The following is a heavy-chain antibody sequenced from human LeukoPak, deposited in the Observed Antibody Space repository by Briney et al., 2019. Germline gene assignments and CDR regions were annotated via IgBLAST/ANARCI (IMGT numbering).Heavy chain of an antibody. D-gene: IGHD2-15*01. CDR3: ARVGYCSGGRCYWMFFDL. CDR1: GGTFSTYA. J-gene: IGHJ2*01. V-gene: IGHV1-69*04. Sequence: SVTVSSKASGGTFSTYAISWVRQAPGQGREWMGRIIPILGIANYAQKFQGRVTITADKSTSTAYMELSSLRSEDTAVYYCARVGYCSGGRCYWMFFDLWGGGALVTVSS. CDR2: IIPILGIA.